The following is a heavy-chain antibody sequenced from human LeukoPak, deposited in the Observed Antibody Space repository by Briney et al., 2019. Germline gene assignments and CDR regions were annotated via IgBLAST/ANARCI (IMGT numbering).Heavy chain of an antibody. CDR2: IKSKTDGGTT. J-gene: IGHJ3*02. V-gene: IGHV3-15*01. D-gene: IGHD3-10*01. CDR3: TTDLGITMVRGVIGDAFDI. Sequence: GGSLRLSCAASRFTISNAWMTWVRQAPGKGLEWVGRIKSKTDGGTTDYAAAVKGRFTISSNDSQNTLYLQMNSLKPEDTAVYYCTTDLGITMVRGVIGDAFDIWGQGTMVTVSS. CDR1: RFTISNAW.